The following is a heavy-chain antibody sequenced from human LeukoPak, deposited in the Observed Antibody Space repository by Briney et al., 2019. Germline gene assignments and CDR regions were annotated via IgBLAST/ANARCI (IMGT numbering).Heavy chain of an antibody. D-gene: IGHD1-26*01. V-gene: IGHV2-5*01. J-gene: IGHJ4*02. Sequence: SGPTLVNPTQTLTLTCTFSGFSLRPRGGSVGWIRQPPGKALEWLSLIYWNDDKRYSPSLKSRLTITKDTSKDQVVLTMTNMDPVDTATYFCAHSNQWERQFDYWGQGTLVTVSS. CDR3: AHSNQWERQFDY. CDR2: IYWNDDK. CDR1: GFSLRPRGGS.